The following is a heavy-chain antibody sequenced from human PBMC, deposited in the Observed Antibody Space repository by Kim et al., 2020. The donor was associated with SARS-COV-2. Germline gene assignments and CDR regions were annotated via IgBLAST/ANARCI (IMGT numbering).Heavy chain of an antibody. J-gene: IGHJ6*02. CDR1: GYTFTSYA. CDR2: INTNTGNP. D-gene: IGHD6-13*01. V-gene: IGHV7-4-1*02. CDR3: ARAGGDSWYNYYYGMDV. Sequence: ASVKVSCKASGYTFTSYAMNWVRQAPGQGLEWMGWINTNTGNPTYAQGFTGRFVFSLDTSVSTAYLQISSLKAEDTAVYYCARAGGDSWYNYYYGMDVWGPGTTVTVSS.